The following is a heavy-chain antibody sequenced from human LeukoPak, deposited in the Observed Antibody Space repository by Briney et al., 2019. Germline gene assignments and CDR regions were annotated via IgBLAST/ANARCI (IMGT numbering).Heavy chain of an antibody. Sequence: SETLSLTCTVSGGSISTYYWSWIRQPPGKGLEWIGYIYYSGSAKYNPSLKSRVTIPVDTSKNQFSLKLSSVTAADTAMYYCARSYGSGNYFEYWGQGTLVTVSS. D-gene: IGHD3-10*01. J-gene: IGHJ4*02. V-gene: IGHV4-59*01. CDR3: ARSYGSGNYFEY. CDR2: IYYSGSA. CDR1: GGSISTYY.